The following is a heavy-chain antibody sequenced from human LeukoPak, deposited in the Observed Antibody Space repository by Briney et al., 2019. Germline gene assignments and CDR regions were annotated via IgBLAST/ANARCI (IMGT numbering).Heavy chain of an antibody. Sequence: ASVKVSYTPSGYTFTGYYMHWVRQAPGQGLEWLGWINPNSGGTNYAQKFQGWVTMTRDTSNGTAYIELSRLRCDGGGVYYGARGLVKGGYGMGVWGKGTTVTVSS. CDR1: GYTFTGYY. CDR3: ARGLVKGGYGMGV. J-gene: IGHJ6*04. D-gene: IGHD3-9*01. CDR2: INPNSGGT. V-gene: IGHV1-2*04.